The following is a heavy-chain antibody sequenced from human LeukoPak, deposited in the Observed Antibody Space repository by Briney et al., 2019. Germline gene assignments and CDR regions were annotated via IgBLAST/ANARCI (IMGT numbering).Heavy chain of an antibody. CDR2: ISSSSSYI. CDR3: ARAYSYGYGGDY. CDR1: GFTFSSYN. V-gene: IGHV3-21*01. Sequence: KPGGSLRLSCAASGFTFSSYNMNWVRQAPGKGLEWVSSISSSSSYIYYADSVKGRFTISRDNAKNSLYLQMNSLRAEDTAVYYCARAYSYGYGGDYWGQGTLVTVSS. J-gene: IGHJ4*02. D-gene: IGHD5-18*01.